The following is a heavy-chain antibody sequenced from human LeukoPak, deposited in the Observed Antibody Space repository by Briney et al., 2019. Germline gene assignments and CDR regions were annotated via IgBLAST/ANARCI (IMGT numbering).Heavy chain of an antibody. CDR2: ISYDGSNK. Sequence: GRSLRLSCAASGFTFSSYGMHWVRQAPGKGLEWVAVISYDGSNKYYADSVKGRITISRDNSKNTLYLQMNSLRAEDTAVYYCAKDALGSPAYWGQGTLVTVSS. CDR1: GFTFSSYG. CDR3: AKDALGSPAY. J-gene: IGHJ4*02. D-gene: IGHD2-15*01. V-gene: IGHV3-30*18.